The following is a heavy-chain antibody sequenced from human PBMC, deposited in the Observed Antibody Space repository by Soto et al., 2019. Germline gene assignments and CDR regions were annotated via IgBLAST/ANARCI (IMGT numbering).Heavy chain of an antibody. CDR3: TKDRVPDGIYSFDY. Sequence: GGSLRLSCAASGFTFSGYGMHWVRQAPDKGLEWVSFISHDGTTKYYRDSVKGRFTIFKDKSMNTVYLQMNSLTVEDAAVCYCTKDRVPDGIYSFDYWGQGALVTVSS. V-gene: IGHV3-30*18. J-gene: IGHJ4*02. CDR1: GFTFSGYG. CDR2: ISHDGTTK. D-gene: IGHD2-15*01.